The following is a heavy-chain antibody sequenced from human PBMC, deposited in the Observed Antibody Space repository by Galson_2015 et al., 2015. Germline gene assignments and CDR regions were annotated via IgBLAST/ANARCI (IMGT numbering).Heavy chain of an antibody. CDR3: ARSLTGIIDAFDI. D-gene: IGHD3-10*01. Sequence: SVKVSCKASGHTFSNYAMHWVRQAPGQRLEWMGWINAGNGNTKHSQSFQGRVTITRDTSASTAYMELSSLRSEDTAVYYCARSLTGIIDAFDIWGQGTMVTVSS. V-gene: IGHV1-3*01. J-gene: IGHJ3*02. CDR2: INAGNGNT. CDR1: GHTFSNYA.